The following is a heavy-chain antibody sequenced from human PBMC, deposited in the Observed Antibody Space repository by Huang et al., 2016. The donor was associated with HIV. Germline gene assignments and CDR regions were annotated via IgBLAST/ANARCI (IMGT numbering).Heavy chain of an antibody. J-gene: IGHJ4*02. CDR1: GGSISSSSYY. Sequence: QLQLQESGPGLVKPSETLSLTCTVSGGSISSSSYYWGWIRQPPGKGLEWSGTIYYSGGTYYNASLTSRVTISVDTSKNQFALKLSSVTAADTAVYYWARSVKLLYSFIDYWGQGTLVTVSS. CDR3: ARSVKLLYSFIDY. V-gene: IGHV4-39*01. D-gene: IGHD2-2*02. CDR2: IYYSGGT.